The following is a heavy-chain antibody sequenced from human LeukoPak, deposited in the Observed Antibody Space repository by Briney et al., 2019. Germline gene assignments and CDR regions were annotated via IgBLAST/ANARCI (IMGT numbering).Heavy chain of an antibody. CDR2: ISTSRSYI. CDR1: GFTFSSYS. D-gene: IGHD3-10*01. V-gene: IGHV3-21*01. J-gene: IGHJ4*02. Sequence: GGPLTLSCTASGFTFSSYSMNWVRQAPGKGLEWVSSISTSRSYIYYADSVKGRFTISRNNAKSSMYLQMNSLTAEDTAVYYCARAKRFGELFDYWGQGTLVTVSS. CDR3: ARAKRFGELFDY.